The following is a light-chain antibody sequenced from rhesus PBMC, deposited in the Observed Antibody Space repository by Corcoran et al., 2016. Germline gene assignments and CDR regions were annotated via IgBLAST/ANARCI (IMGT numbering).Light chain of an antibody. CDR3: QQYSSRPLT. V-gene: IGKV1-22*01. CDR2: KAS. Sequence: DIQMTQSPSSLSASVGDTVTITCRASQSISSWLAWYQQKPGKAPKLLIYKASSWQSGFPSRFSGSGSGTDFTLTISSLQSEDFATYYCQQYSSRPLTFGGGTKVELK. CDR1: QSISSW. J-gene: IGKJ4*01.